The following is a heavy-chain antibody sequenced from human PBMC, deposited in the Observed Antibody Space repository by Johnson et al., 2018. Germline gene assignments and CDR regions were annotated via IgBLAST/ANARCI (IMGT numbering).Heavy chain of an antibody. CDR3: ARVRVVDYYGMDV. D-gene: IGHD2-15*01. CDR2: ISGSGGTT. Sequence: VQLVESGGGLVQPGGSLRLSCAASGFTFSSYAMNWVRQAPGKGLEWVSGISGSGGTTHYIDSVKGRFTISRDNSKNTLYLQMNSLGAEDTAVYYWARVRVVDYYGMDVWGQGTTVTVSS. V-gene: IGHV3-23*04. CDR1: GFTFSSYA. J-gene: IGHJ6*02.